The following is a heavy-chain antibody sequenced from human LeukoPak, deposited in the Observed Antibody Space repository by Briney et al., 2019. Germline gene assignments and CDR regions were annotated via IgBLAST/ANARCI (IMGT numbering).Heavy chain of an antibody. D-gene: IGHD2/OR15-2a*01. Sequence: GGSLRLSCAASGFTFSNAWMSWVRQAPGKELEWVGRIKSKTDGGTTDYAAPVKGRFTISRDDSKNTLYLQMNSLKTEDTAVYYCTTEISTYYGMDVWGQGTTVTVSS. V-gene: IGHV3-15*01. CDR1: GFTFSNAW. CDR2: IKSKTDGGTT. J-gene: IGHJ6*02. CDR3: TTEISTYYGMDV.